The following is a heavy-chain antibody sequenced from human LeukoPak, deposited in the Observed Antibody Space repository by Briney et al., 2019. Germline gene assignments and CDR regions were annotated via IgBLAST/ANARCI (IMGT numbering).Heavy chain of an antibody. V-gene: IGHV3-7*04. J-gene: IGHJ4*02. Sequence: LTGGSLRLSCAASGFTFNNYWMTWVRQAPGKGLEWVANIKQDGGEGSYGDSVKGRFTISRDNAKKSLYLQMHSLRAEDTAVYYCARDGYGWESLDYWGQGALVTVSS. CDR1: GFTFNNYW. D-gene: IGHD2-2*03. CDR2: IKQDGGEG. CDR3: ARDGYGWESLDY.